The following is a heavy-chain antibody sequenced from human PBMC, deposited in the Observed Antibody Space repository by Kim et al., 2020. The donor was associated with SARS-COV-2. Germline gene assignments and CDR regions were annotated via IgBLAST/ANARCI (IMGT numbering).Heavy chain of an antibody. CDR1: GFTFSNYA. V-gene: IGHV3-30-3*01. D-gene: IGHD6-19*01. CDR2: MSFDESDQ. J-gene: IGHJ6*01. Sequence: GGSLRLSCAASGFTFSNYAMHWVRQAPGKGLEWVAVMSFDESDQYYADSVKGRFTISRDGSNNALHLQMNSLRAEDTAVYYCARGQSYSSGWPPLYYYA. CDR3: ARGQSYSSGWPPLYYYA.